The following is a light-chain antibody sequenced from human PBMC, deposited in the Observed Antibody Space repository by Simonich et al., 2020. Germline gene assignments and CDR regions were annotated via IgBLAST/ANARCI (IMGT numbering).Light chain of an antibody. CDR3: QAWDSSTAV. Sequence: SYELTQPPSVSVSPGQTASITCSGDKLGDKNACGYQYKPGQSPLLVIYQDSKRPSGIPERFSGSNSGNTATLTISGTQAMDEADYYCQAWDSSTAVFGGGTKLTVL. V-gene: IGLV3-1*01. CDR1: KLGDKN. CDR2: QDS. J-gene: IGLJ3*02.